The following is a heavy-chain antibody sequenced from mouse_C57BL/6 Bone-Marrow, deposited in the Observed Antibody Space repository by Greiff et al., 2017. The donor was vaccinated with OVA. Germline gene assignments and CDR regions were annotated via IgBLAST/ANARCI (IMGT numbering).Heavy chain of an antibody. CDR1: GYTFTDYN. CDR3: ASCTTVVARFDY. CDR2: INPNNGGT. Sequence: EVQLVESGPELVKPGASVKMSCKASGYTFTDYNMHWVKQSHGKSLEWIGYINPNNGGTSYNQKFKGKATLTVNKSSSTAYMELRSLTSEDSAVYYCASCTTVVARFDYWGQGTTLTVSS. D-gene: IGHD1-1*01. J-gene: IGHJ2*01. V-gene: IGHV1-22*01.